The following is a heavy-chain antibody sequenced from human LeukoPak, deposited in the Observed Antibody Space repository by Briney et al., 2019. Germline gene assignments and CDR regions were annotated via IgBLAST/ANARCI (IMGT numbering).Heavy chain of an antibody. D-gene: IGHD1-26*01. Sequence: GGSLRLSCAASGFTFSRYGMSWVRQPPGKGLEWVSAISNSGDNTNYADSVKGRFTTSRDNSKNTLFLQMNSLRAEDTAVYYCAKAYSGTYFRTFDFWGQGTLVPVSS. V-gene: IGHV3-23*01. J-gene: IGHJ4*02. CDR1: GFTFSRYG. CDR2: ISNSGDNT. CDR3: AKAYSGTYFRTFDF.